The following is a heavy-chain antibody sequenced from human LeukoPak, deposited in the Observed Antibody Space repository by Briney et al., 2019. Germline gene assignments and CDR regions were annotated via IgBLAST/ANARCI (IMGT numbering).Heavy chain of an antibody. Sequence: PGGSLRLSCATSGFTFSRSGMHWVRQAPGKGLEWVTFLRGSAEAEYYTDSVKGRFTISRDISKNTLYLQMNSLRPEDTAVYYCAKGAYDYYNYCDSWGQGTLVTVSS. CDR1: GFTFSRSG. CDR2: LRGSAEAE. J-gene: IGHJ4*02. V-gene: IGHV3-30*02. CDR3: AKGAYDYYNYCDS. D-gene: IGHD2-21*02.